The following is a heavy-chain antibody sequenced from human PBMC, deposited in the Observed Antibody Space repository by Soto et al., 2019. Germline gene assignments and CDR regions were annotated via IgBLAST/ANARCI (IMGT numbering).Heavy chain of an antibody. CDR1: GFTFSSYG. D-gene: IGHD3-10*01. CDR3: ARDSRRTLWFGEPRSSGMDV. Sequence: PGGSLRLSCAASGFTFSSYGMHWVRQAPGKGLEWVAVIWYDGSNKYYADSVKGRFTISRDNSKNALYLQMNSLRAEDTAVYYCARDSRRTLWFGEPRSSGMDVWGQGTTVTVSS. CDR2: IWYDGSNK. J-gene: IGHJ6*02. V-gene: IGHV3-33*01.